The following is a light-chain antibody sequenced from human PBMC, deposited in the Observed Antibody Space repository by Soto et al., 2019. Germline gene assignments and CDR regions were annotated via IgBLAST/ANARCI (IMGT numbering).Light chain of an antibody. V-gene: IGLV2-14*01. CDR1: SSDVGGYNF. Sequence: QSVLAQTASVSGSPGQSVTISCTGTSSDVGGYNFVSWYRQLPGEAPKLILYRVSDRPSGASDRFSASKSGDTASLTVSGLQAEDEADYYGSSYTNIITTACVFETGPKFTV. J-gene: IGLJ1*01. CDR3: SSYTNIITTACV. CDR2: RVS.